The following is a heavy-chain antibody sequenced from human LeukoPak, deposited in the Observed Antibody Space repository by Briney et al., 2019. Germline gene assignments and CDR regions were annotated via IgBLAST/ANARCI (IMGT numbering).Heavy chain of an antibody. J-gene: IGHJ6*03. Sequence: SETLSLTCSVSGDSFSSSSYYWGWLRQPQGQGLEWIVSINYSGTTYYNPSLKSRVTISVDTSKNQFSLRLSSVTVADTAVYYCARLSIVGATSSYYMDVWGKGTTVTVSS. CDR1: GDSFSSSSYY. CDR3: ARLSIVGATSSYYMDV. D-gene: IGHD1-26*01. CDR2: INYSGTT. V-gene: IGHV4-39*01.